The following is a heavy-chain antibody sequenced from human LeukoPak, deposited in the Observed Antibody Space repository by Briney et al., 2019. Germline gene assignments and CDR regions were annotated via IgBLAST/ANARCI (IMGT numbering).Heavy chain of an antibody. D-gene: IGHD2-2*01. CDR2: INTDGSST. CDR3: ARCTASCYANAFDV. J-gene: IGHJ3*01. V-gene: IGHV3-74*01. CDR1: GLTFNNYR. Sequence: GGSLRLSCAASGLTFNNYRMHWVRQAPGKGLVWVSRINTDGSSTNYADSVKGRFTISRDNAKNTVYLQMNSLRPDDTAVYYCARCTASCYANAFDVWGQGTLLTVSS.